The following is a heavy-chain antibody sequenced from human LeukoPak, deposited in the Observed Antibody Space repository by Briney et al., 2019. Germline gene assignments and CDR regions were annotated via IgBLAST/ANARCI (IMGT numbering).Heavy chain of an antibody. J-gene: IGHJ5*02. Sequence: GGSLRLSCAASGFTFSSYSMNWVRQAPGKGLEWVSSISSSSSYIYYADSVKGRFTISRDNAKNSLYLQMNSLRAEDTAVYYCARDRSDSSSSNWFDPWGQGTLVTVSS. V-gene: IGHV3-21*01. CDR3: ARDRSDSSSSNWFDP. CDR2: ISSSSSYI. D-gene: IGHD6-6*01. CDR1: GFTFSSYS.